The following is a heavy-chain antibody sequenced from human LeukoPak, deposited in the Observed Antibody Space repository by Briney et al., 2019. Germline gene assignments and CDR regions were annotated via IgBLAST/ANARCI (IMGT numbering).Heavy chain of an antibody. V-gene: IGHV3-7*04. CDR1: GFTLSSYW. Sequence: GGSLRLSCGVSGFTLSSYWMTWVRQAPGKGLEWVDNIKDEGSEKYSVDSVKGRFTISRDHAKNLLYLQMSSLRAEDPAVYYCARARIDYWGQGTLVTVSS. CDR2: IKDEGSEK. CDR3: ARARIDY. J-gene: IGHJ4*02. D-gene: IGHD1-14*01.